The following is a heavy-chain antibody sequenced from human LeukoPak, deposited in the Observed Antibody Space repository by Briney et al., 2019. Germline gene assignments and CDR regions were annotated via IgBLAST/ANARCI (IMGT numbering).Heavy chain of an antibody. CDR3: ARRGNSLPGYFDY. Sequence: GGTLRLSCAASGFTFSSYGMSWVRQAPGKGLEWVSAISGSGGSTYYADSVKGRFTISRDNSKNTLYLQMNSLRAEDTAVYYCARRGNSLPGYFDYWGQGTLVTVSS. D-gene: IGHD4-23*01. J-gene: IGHJ4*02. CDR2: ISGSGGST. V-gene: IGHV3-23*01. CDR1: GFTFSSYG.